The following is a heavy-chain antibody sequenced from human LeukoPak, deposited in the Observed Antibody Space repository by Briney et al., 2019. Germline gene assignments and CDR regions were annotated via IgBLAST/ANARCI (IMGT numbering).Heavy chain of an antibody. V-gene: IGHV3-33*01. J-gene: IGHJ3*01. CDR1: GFTFNTFD. D-gene: IGHD2-15*01. CDR2: IWYDGSNK. Sequence: QPARSLRLSCAASGFTFNTFDMHWVRQAPGKGLEWVAVIWYDGSNKYYADSVKGRFTISRDNSKNTLYLQMNSLRAEDTAVYYCARQSSATIVSAFAFRGQGTMVTVSS. CDR3: ARQSSATIVSAFAF.